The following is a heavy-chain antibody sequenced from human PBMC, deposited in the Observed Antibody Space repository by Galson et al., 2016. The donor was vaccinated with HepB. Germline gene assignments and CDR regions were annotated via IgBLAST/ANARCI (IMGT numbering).Heavy chain of an antibody. D-gene: IGHD1/OR15-1a*01. CDR3: AKFKNSTYGQPLAQTALFDS. Sequence: SLRLSCAASGFTFTSYAMSWVRQAPAKGLEWVSSISGTGGSTYYADSVKGRFSISRDNSNNTLFLQMSFLRAEDTAIYYCAKFKNSTYGQPLAQTALFDSWGQGTLVTVSS. V-gene: IGHV3-23*01. J-gene: IGHJ4*02. CDR2: ISGTGGST. CDR1: GFTFTSYA.